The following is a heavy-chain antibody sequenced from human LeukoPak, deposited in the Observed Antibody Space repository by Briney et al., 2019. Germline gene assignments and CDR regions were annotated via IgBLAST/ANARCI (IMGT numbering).Heavy chain of an antibody. CDR2: IYPGDSDT. CDR3: ARDRADPYYYDSSGSYDAFDI. D-gene: IGHD3-22*01. CDR1: GYSFTSYW. J-gene: IGHJ3*02. Sequence: GESLKISCKGSGYSFTSYWIGWVRQMPGKGLEWMGIIYPGDSDTRYSPSFQGQVTISADKSISTACLQWSSLKASDTAMYYCARDRADPYYYDSSGSYDAFDIWGQGTMVTVSS. V-gene: IGHV5-51*01.